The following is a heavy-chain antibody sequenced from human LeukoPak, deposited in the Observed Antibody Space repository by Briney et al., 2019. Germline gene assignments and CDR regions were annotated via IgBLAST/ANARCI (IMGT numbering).Heavy chain of an antibody. Sequence: GGSLRLSCSVSGFTSSTYVMHWVRQAPGKGLEYVSAISSNGDNTYYADSVKGRFTISRGNSKNTLYLQMSSLRADDTAVYYCVRGTGYWGQGTLVTVSS. CDR2: ISSNGDNT. V-gene: IGHV3-64D*06. J-gene: IGHJ4*02. CDR3: VRGTGY. CDR1: GFTSSTYV.